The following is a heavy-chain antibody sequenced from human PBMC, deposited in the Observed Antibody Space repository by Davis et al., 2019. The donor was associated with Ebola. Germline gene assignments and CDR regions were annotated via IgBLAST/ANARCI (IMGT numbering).Heavy chain of an antibody. J-gene: IGHJ3*01. CDR3: ATISLFTNSTPDSYDV. CDR1: GFTFSIYG. Sequence: PGGSLRLSCAASGFTFSIYGMHWVRQAPGKGLEWVAIISYDDTYKGYVDSVKGRFTISRDNSKNTLYLQLNSLRIEDTAVYYCATISLFTNSTPDSYDVWGHGTMVTVSS. CDR2: ISYDDTYK. V-gene: IGHV3-30*03. D-gene: IGHD1-1*01.